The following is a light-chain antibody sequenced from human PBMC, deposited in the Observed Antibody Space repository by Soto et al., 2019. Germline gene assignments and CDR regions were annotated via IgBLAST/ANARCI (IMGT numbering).Light chain of an antibody. V-gene: IGLV2-14*03. CDR1: SSDIGGYNH. J-gene: IGLJ3*02. CDR3: CAYTARTTRSWV. CDR2: DVD. Sequence: QSALTQPTSVSGSPGQSITISCTGVSSDIGGYNHVSWYQQHPGNVPRLIIYDVDNRPLGISNRFSGSQSGNTASLSISGLQAEDEADDYCCAYTARTTRSWVFGGGTKVTVL.